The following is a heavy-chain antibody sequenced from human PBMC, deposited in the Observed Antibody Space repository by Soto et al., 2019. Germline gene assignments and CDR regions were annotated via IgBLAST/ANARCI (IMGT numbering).Heavy chain of an antibody. Sequence: QGQLVQSGPEVKSLGSSVKVSCKASGDTFRNYAFSWVRQAPGQGLEWMGGIIPILGTTDYAQRFQGRVTINADESTGPAYMELKTLRSEDTAVYFCARDRDDSSGYFSLWGRGTLVTVSS. D-gene: IGHD3-22*01. J-gene: IGHJ2*01. CDR1: GDTFRNYA. CDR2: IIPILGTT. CDR3: ARDRDDSSGYFSL. V-gene: IGHV1-69*11.